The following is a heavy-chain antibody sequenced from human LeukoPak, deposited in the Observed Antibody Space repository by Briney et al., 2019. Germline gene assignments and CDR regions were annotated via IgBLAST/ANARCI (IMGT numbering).Heavy chain of an antibody. D-gene: IGHD6-13*01. CDR2: ISYDGSNK. CDR1: GFSFSSYA. J-gene: IGHJ4*02. V-gene: IGHV3-30-3*02. Sequence: GGSLRLSCAASGFSFSSYAMHWVRQAPGKGLEWVAVISYDGSNKYYADSVKGRFTISRDNSKNTLYLQMNSLRAEDTAVYYCAKSGSWSSSWDYYFDHWGQGTLVTVSS. CDR3: AKSGSWSSSWDYYFDH.